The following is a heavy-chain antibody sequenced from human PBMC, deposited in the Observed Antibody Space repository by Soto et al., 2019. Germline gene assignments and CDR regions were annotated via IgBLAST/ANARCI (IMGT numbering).Heavy chain of an antibody. J-gene: IGHJ6*03. CDR3: ARGSRPPHGDYNYYYYMDV. D-gene: IGHD4-17*01. CDR1: GYTFTSYD. V-gene: IGHV1-8*01. CDR2: MNPNSGNT. Sequence: QVQLVQSGAEVKKPGASVKVSCKASGYTFTSYDINWVRQATGQGLEWMGWMNPNSGNTGYAQKFQGRVTMTRNTSISTAYMELSSLRSEDTAVYYCARGSRPPHGDYNYYYYMDVWGQGTTVTVSS.